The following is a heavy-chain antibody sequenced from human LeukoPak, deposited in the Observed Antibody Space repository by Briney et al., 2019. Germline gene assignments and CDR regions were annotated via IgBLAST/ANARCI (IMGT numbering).Heavy chain of an antibody. V-gene: IGHV3-21*01. CDR2: ISSSSSYI. CDR1: GFTFNSYS. CDR3: ARDGYGDYEGGYFDY. J-gene: IGHJ4*02. Sequence: GGSLRLSCAASGFTFNSYSMNWVRQAPGKGLEWVSSISSSSSYIYYADSVKGRFTISRDNAKNSLYLQMNSLRAEDTAVYYCARDGYGDYEGGYFDYWGQGTLVTVSS. D-gene: IGHD4-17*01.